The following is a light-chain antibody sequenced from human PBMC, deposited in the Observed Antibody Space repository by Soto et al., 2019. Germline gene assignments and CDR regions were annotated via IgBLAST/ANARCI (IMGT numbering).Light chain of an antibody. CDR2: TNN. CDR3: AAWDDSLSGRL. Sequence: QSVLTQPPSASGTPGQRVTISCSGSSSNIGSNYVSWYQQLPGAAPKLLIYTNNQRPSGVPDRFSGSKSGTSASLAISGLRSEDEADYYCAAWDDSLSGRLFGGGTKLTVL. J-gene: IGLJ3*02. V-gene: IGLV1-47*01. CDR1: SSNIGSNY.